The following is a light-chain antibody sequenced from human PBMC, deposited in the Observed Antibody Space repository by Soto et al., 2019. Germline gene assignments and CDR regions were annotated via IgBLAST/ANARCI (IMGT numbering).Light chain of an antibody. V-gene: IGKV3-20*01. CDR3: QQYGGSPWT. J-gene: IGKJ1*01. Sequence: IVLTQSPGTLSLSPGERATISCRASQSVSSNYLAWYQQKPGQAPRLLIYGASSRATGIPDRFSGSGSGTDFTLTISRLEPEDFAVYYCQQYGGSPWTFGQGTKVDIK. CDR2: GAS. CDR1: QSVSSNY.